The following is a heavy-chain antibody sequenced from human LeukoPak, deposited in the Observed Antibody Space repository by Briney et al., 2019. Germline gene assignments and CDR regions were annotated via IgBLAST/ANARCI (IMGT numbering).Heavy chain of an antibody. CDR2: VQQNGRET. Sequence: GGSLRLSCAASGFTFSSYWMSWVRQAPGRGLEWVANVQQNGRETHYVDSVKGRFTISRDNAKNTLYLQMNSLRVEDTAIYYCARTITMARVDIWGQGTMVTVSS. CDR1: GFTFSSYW. V-gene: IGHV3-7*05. CDR3: ARTITMARVDI. D-gene: IGHD3-10*01. J-gene: IGHJ3*02.